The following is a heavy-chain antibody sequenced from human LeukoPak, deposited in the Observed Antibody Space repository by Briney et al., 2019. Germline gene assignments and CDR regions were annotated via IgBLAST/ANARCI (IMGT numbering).Heavy chain of an antibody. J-gene: IGHJ6*02. CDR1: GFTFSDYY. CDR3: ARDPATYYDFWSGYYTDYYYGMDV. CDR2: ISYDGSNK. D-gene: IGHD3-3*01. V-gene: IGHV3-33*08. Sequence: GGSLRLSCAASGFTFSDYYMSWIRQAPGKGLEWVAVISYDGSNKYYADSVKGRFTISRDNSKNTLYLQMNSLRAEDTAVYYCARDPATYYDFWSGYYTDYYYGMDVRGQGTTVTVSS.